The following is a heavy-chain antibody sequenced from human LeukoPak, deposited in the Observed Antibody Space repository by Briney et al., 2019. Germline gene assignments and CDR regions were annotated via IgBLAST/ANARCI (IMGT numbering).Heavy chain of an antibody. CDR1: GFXFSSNA. Sequence: GGSLRLSCAASGFXFSSNAISWIRQAPGKGLEWVSALRGSGDNTHYADSVKGRFTISRDTSKNTLDLQMNSLRAEDTAVYYCAKDLAAAGQGGFDYWGQGTLVTVSS. V-gene: IGHV3-23*01. CDR3: AKDLAAAGQGGFDY. CDR2: LRGSGDNT. J-gene: IGHJ4*02. D-gene: IGHD6-13*01.